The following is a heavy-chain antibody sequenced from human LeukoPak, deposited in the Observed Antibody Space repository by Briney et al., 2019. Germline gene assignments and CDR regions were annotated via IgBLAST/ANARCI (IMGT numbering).Heavy chain of an antibody. CDR1: GGSISSSDYY. J-gene: IGHJ4*02. D-gene: IGHD2-8*01. CDR2: IDYSGST. CDR3: ARRTKYKTTDF. Sequence: PSETLSLTCTVSGGSISSSDYYWGWIRQSPGKGLEWIANIDYSGSTYYNPSLKSRVTISVDTSKNQFSLNLSSVTAAGTALYYCARRTKYKTTDFWGQGTLVTVSS. V-gene: IGHV4-39*01.